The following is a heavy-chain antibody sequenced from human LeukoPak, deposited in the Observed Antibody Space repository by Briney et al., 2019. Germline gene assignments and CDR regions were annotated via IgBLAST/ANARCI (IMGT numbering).Heavy chain of an antibody. D-gene: IGHD4-17*01. J-gene: IGHJ4*02. V-gene: IGHV3-74*01. CDR1: GFTFSTYW. CDR3: ARRAMTTVTIDD. Sequence: GGSLRLSCAASGFTFSTYWMHWVRQAPGKGLEWVSRIITDGSSTSYADSVKGRFTTSRDNAKNTLYLQMNSLRAEDTAVYYCARRAMTTVTIDDWGQGTLVTVSS. CDR2: IITDGSST.